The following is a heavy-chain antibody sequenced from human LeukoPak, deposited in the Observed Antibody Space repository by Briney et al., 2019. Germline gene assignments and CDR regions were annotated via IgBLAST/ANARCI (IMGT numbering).Heavy chain of an antibody. CDR2: IKQDGSEK. J-gene: IGHJ4*02. V-gene: IGHV3-7*01. D-gene: IGHD2-21*01. Sequence: PGGSLRLSCAASGFTFSSYWMSWVRQAPGKGLEWVANIKQDGSEKYYVDSVKGRFTISRDNAKNSLYLQMSSLRAEDTAVYYCARGPSYCGDNCYYYFDYWGQGTLVIVSS. CDR3: ARGPSYCGDNCYYYFDY. CDR1: GFTFSSYW.